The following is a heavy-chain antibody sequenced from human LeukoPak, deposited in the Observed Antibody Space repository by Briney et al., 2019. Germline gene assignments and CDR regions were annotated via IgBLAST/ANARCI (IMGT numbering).Heavy chain of an antibody. CDR3: ARGEVITMVRGVIGSNWFDL. D-gene: IGHD3-10*01. CDR1: GYIFTRYA. J-gene: IGHJ5*02. Sequence: ASVKVPCKASGYIFTRYAMYWVRQAPGQRLEWMGWINAGKGNTKYSKKFQGRVTITRDTSASTAYMELSSLRSEDTAVYYCARGEVITMVRGVIGSNWFDLWGQGTLVTVSS. CDR2: INAGKGNT. V-gene: IGHV1-3*01.